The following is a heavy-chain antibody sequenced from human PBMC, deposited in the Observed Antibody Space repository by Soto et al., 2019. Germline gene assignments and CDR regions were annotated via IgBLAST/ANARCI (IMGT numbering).Heavy chain of an antibody. J-gene: IGHJ6*02. CDR1: GLSISVKK. D-gene: IGHD3-10*01. CDR2: DVDGSNK. CDR3: ASSLWFGELYMDV. Sequence: GSLRLSCAASGLSISVKKNVAWVRQAPGKGLEWVSALYDVDGSNKYYADSVKGRFTISRDNSKNTLYLQMNSLRAEDTAVYYCASSLWFGELYMDVWGQGTTVTVSS. V-gene: IGHV3-33*08.